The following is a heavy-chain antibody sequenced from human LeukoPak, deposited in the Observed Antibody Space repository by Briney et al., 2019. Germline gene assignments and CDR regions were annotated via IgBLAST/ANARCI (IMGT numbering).Heavy chain of an antibody. CDR3: ARGLTTYYYDSSGYNWFDP. V-gene: IGHV4-39*07. CDR2: ISFSWNT. Sequence: SETLSLTCTVSGGSISSSGYYWGWIRQPPGKGPEWIGSISFSWNTYYNPSLKSRVTISVDTSKNQFSLKLSSVTAADTAVYYCARGLTTYYYDSSGYNWFDPWGQGTLVTVSS. J-gene: IGHJ5*02. CDR1: GGSISSSGYY. D-gene: IGHD3-22*01.